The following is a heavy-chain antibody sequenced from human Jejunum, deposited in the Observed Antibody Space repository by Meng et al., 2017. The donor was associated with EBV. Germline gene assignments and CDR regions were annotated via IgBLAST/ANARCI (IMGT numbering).Heavy chain of an antibody. CDR2: INHSGST. CDR3: ARGAGNVYSYDSSGSYYFDY. J-gene: IGHJ4*02. V-gene: IGHV4-34*01. D-gene: IGHD3-22*01. CDR1: XGSFSGYY. Sequence: QEQLQQWGAGLLKPSXXXXXTXXVXXGSFSGYYWSWIRQPPGKGLEWIGEINHSGSTTYNPSLKSRVTISVDTSKNQISLKLTSVTAADTAVYYCARGAGNVYSYDSSGSYYFDYWGLGTLVTVSS.